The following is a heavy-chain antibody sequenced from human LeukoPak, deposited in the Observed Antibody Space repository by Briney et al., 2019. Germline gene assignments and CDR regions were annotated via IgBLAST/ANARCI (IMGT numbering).Heavy chain of an antibody. CDR2: ISPGDSDT. Sequence: GESLKISCKASGYSFTTYWIGWVRQMPGKGLEWMGIISPGDSDTRYSPSFPGQVTMSADKSISTAYLQWSSLKASDTAIYYCARAVSSSSGNFDYWGQGTLVIVSS. CDR3: ARAVSSSSGNFDY. D-gene: IGHD6-6*01. V-gene: IGHV5-51*01. CDR1: GYSFTTYW. J-gene: IGHJ4*02.